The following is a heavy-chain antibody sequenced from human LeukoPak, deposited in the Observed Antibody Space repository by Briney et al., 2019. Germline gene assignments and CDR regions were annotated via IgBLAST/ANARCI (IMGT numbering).Heavy chain of an antibody. CDR3: AHNKSGSYKFDY. J-gene: IGHJ4*02. V-gene: IGHV3-23*01. Sequence: PGGSLRLSCAASAFTFNNYAMSWGRQAPGKGLEWVSGIFGSGGTTYYAESVKGRFTISRDNSKNTVYLQMHSLRAEDTAVYYCAHNKSGSYKFDYWGQGTLVTVSS. CDR1: AFTFNNYA. CDR2: IFGSGGTT. D-gene: IGHD1-26*01.